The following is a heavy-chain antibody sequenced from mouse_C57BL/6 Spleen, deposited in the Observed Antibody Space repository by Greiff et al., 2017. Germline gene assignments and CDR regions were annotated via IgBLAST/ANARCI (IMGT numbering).Heavy chain of an antibody. J-gene: IGHJ1*03. D-gene: IGHD2-4*01. CDR2: IYPGSGST. V-gene: IGHV1-55*01. CDR1: GYTFTSYW. Sequence: QVQLQQPGAELVKPGASVKMSCKASGYTFTSYWITWVKQRPGQGLEWIGDIYPGSGSTNYNEKFKSKATLTVDPSSSTAYMQLSSLTSEDSAVYYCARDPDYYDYDEGYFDVWGTGTTVTVSS. CDR3: ARDPDYYDYDEGYFDV.